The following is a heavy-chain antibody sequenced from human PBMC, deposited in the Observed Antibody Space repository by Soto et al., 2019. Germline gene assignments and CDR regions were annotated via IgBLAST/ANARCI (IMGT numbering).Heavy chain of an antibody. CDR2: IYHSGST. CDR1: GGSISSGDYY. J-gene: IGHJ6*02. CDR3: AREGDYDFWSGYSYYYYGMDV. V-gene: IGHV4-39*07. D-gene: IGHD3-3*01. Sequence: SETLSLTCTVSGGSISSGDYYWSWIRQPPGKGLEWIGSIYHSGSTYYNPSLKSRVTISVDTSKNQFSLKLSSVTAADTAVYYCAREGDYDFWSGYSYYYYGMDVWAQGTTVTVSS.